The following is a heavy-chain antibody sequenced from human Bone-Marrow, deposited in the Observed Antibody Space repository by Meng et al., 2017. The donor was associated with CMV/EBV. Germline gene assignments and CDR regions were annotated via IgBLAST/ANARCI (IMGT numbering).Heavy chain of an antibody. J-gene: IGHJ3*02. Sequence: ASVKVSCKASGYTFTSYGISWVRQAPGQGLEWMGWISAYNGNTNYAQKLQGRVTMTTDTSTSTAYMELSRLRSDDTAVYYCAREYQLQQGGYDAFDIWGQGTMVTVSS. CDR3: AREYQLQQGGYDAFDI. D-gene: IGHD2-2*01. V-gene: IGHV1-18*01. CDR2: ISAYNGNT. CDR1: GYTFTSYG.